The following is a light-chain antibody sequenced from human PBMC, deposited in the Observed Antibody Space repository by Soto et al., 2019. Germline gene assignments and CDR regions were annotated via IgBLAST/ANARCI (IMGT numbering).Light chain of an antibody. CDR3: SSYTSSSVV. CDR1: SSDVGGYNY. CDR2: DVS. J-gene: IGLJ2*01. Sequence: QSALTQPASVSGSPGQSITISCTGTSSDVGGYNYVSWYQQHPGKAPTLMIYDVSNRPSGVSNRLSGSKSGNTASLTISGLQAEDEADYYCSSYTSSSVVFGGGTKLTVL. V-gene: IGLV2-14*01.